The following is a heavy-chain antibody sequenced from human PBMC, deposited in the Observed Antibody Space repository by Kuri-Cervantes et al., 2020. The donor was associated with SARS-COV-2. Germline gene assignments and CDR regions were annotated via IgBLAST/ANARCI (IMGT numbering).Heavy chain of an antibody. D-gene: IGHD6-6*01. CDR2: IYYSGST. CDR1: GGSISSYY. Sequence: SETLSLTCTVSGGSISSYYWSWIRQPPGKGLEWIGYIYYSGSTNYNPSLKSRVTISVDTSKNQFSLKLSSVTAADTAVYYCARAVSRGWEQLVRSLNYFDYWGQGTLVTVSS. J-gene: IGHJ4*02. CDR3: ARAVSRGWEQLVRSLNYFDY. V-gene: IGHV4-59*01.